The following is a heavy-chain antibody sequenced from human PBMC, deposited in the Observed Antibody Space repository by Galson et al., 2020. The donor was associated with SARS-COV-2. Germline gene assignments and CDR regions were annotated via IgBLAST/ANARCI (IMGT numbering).Heavy chain of an antibody. CDR1: GYTFSSYV. D-gene: IGHD5-12*01. CDR2: INAGNGNT. V-gene: IGHV1-3*01. J-gene: IGHJ4*02. Sequence: ASVKVSCKASGYTFSSYVMYWVRQAPGQRLEWMGWINAGNGNTRYSQKFQGRVTISRDTSASTAYMELSSLKFEDTAVYYCARGSGGYDPLDYWGQGTLVTVSS. CDR3: ARGSGGYDPLDY.